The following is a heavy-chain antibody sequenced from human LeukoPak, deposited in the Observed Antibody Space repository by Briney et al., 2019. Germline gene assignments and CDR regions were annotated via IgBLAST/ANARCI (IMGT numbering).Heavy chain of an antibody. V-gene: IGHV3-30*02. D-gene: IGHD3-9*01. CDR1: GFTFSSYG. J-gene: IGHJ4*02. CDR2: IRYDGSNK. Sequence: GGSLRLSCAASGFTFSSYGMHWVRQAPDKGLEWVAFIRYDGSNKYYADSVKGRFTISRDNSKNTLHLQMNSLRAEDTAMYYCAKVSRYFDSLSPPGGYWGQGTLVTVSS. CDR3: AKVSRYFDSLSPPGGY.